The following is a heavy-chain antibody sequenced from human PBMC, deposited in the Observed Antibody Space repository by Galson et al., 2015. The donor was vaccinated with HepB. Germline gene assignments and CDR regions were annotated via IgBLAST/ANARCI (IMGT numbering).Heavy chain of an antibody. CDR2: IYYSGST. CDR3: ARRKVTTGADAFDI. CDR1: GGSISSSSYS. V-gene: IGHV4-39*01. J-gene: IGHJ3*02. Sequence: SETLSLTCSVSGGSISSSSYSWGWIRQPPGKGLEWIGTIYYSGSTYYNPSLKGRVTISVDTSKNQFSLKLSSVTAADTAVYYCARRKVTTGADAFDIWGQGTKVTVFS. D-gene: IGHD4-17*01.